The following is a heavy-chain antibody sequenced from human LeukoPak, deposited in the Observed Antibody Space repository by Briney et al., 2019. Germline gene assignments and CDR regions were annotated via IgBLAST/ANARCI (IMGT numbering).Heavy chain of an antibody. J-gene: IGHJ6*03. V-gene: IGHV4-59*02. D-gene: IGHD2-15*01. CDR3: ARYGVVIASTFYYMDV. CDR1: GDSVSNYY. CDR2: MHPGGTT. Sequence: SETLSLTCTVSGDSVSNYYWSWIRQSPGKGLEWIAFMHPGGTTKYSPSLMSRVAMSVDTSNDQFSLTLTSLTAAGSAVYYCARYGVVIASTFYYMDVWGKGTAVTVSS.